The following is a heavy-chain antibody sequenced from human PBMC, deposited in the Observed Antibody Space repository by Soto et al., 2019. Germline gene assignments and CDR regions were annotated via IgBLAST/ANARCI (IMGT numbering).Heavy chain of an antibody. J-gene: IGHJ6*03. D-gene: IGHD5-18*01. CDR3: ARVQYMYGPPDYDYYYYYMDV. V-gene: IGHV3-11*01. CDR2: ISSGGGTV. Sequence: GGSLRLSCAASGFTFSDFYMTWIRQGPGKGLDLFSYISSGGGTVQYAGSVKGRFTISRDNAKNSLYLQMNSLRAEDTAVYYCARVQYMYGPPDYDYYYYYMDVWGKGTAVTVSS. CDR1: GFTFSDFY.